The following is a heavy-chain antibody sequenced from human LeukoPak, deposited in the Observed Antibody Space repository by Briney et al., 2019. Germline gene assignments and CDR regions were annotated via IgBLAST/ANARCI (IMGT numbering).Heavy chain of an antibody. D-gene: IGHD1-7*01. J-gene: IGHJ4*02. CDR3: ARVGRTSIGFDY. Sequence: GGSLRLSCAASGFTFSSYGMHWVRQAPGKGLEWVSYISSSGNYANYADSVKGRFTISRDNGKKSLNLQMESLRAEDMAVYYCARVGRTSIGFDYWGQGTVVTVSS. CDR1: GFTFSSYG. CDR2: ISSSGNYA. V-gene: IGHV3-21*05.